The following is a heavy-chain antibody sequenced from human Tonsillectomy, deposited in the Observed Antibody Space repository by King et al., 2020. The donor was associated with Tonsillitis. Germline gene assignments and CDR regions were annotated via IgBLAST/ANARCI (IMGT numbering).Heavy chain of an antibody. CDR2: IYSGGST. V-gene: IGHV3-66*01. D-gene: IGHD6-19*01. J-gene: IGHJ4*02. Sequence: VQLVESGGGLVQPGGSLRLFCEASGFTVSSNYMSRVRQAPGKGLEWVSVIYSGGSTYYADSVKGRFTISRDNSKNTLYLQMNSLRAEDTAVYYCARDRIAVAGTLDYWGQGTLVTVSS. CDR3: ARDRIAVAGTLDY. CDR1: GFTVSSNY.